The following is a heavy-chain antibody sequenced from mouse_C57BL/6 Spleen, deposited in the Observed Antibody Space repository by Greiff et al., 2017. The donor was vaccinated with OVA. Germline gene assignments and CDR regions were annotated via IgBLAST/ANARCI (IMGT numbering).Heavy chain of an antibody. Sequence: EVQLVESGGGLVKPGGSLKLSCAASGFTFSDYGMHWVRQAPEKGLEWVAYISSGCSTIYYADTVKGRFTISRDNAKNTLFLQMTSLRSEDTAMYYCARGIYSYFDYWGQGTTLTVSS. D-gene: IGHD2-1*01. CDR1: GFTFSDYG. J-gene: IGHJ2*01. CDR2: ISSGCSTI. V-gene: IGHV5-17*01. CDR3: ARGIYSYFDY.